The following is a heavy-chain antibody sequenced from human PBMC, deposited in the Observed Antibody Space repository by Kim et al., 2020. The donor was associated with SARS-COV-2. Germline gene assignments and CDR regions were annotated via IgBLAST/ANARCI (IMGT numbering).Heavy chain of an antibody. D-gene: IGHD6-6*01. CDR3: AKGAQSSSFDP. Sequence: TYYADSVKGRFTISRDNSKNTLYLQMNSLRSEDTATYYCAKGAQSSSFDPWGQGTLVTVSS. V-gene: IGHV3-23*01. J-gene: IGHJ5*02. CDR2: T.